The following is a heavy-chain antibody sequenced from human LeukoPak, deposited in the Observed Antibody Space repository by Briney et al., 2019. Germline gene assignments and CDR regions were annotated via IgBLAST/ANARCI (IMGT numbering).Heavy chain of an antibody. CDR2: IYYSGST. CDR3: ARAKAAAGIDYFDY. CDR1: GASISDYY. Sequence: SETLSLTCTVSGASISDYYWNWIRQPPGKGLEWIGYIYYSGSTNYNPSLKSRATISVDTSKNQFSLKLSSVTAADTAVYYCARAKAAAGIDYFDYWGQGTLVTVSS. D-gene: IGHD6-13*01. V-gene: IGHV4-59*13. J-gene: IGHJ4*02.